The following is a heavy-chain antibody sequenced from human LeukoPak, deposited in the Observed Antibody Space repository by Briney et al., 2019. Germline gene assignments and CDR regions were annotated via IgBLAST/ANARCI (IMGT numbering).Heavy chain of an antibody. D-gene: IGHD3-3*01. Sequence: GGSLRLSCAASGFTSTDTWMTWVRQAPGKGLEWVSRISGGGGTTYYAASVKGRFTISRDNSKNTLYLQINSLRAEDTAVYYCAKVGADYDSDYFDYWGQGTLVTVSS. CDR2: ISGGGGTT. CDR1: GFTSTDTW. CDR3: AKVGADYDSDYFDY. V-gene: IGHV3-23*01. J-gene: IGHJ4*02.